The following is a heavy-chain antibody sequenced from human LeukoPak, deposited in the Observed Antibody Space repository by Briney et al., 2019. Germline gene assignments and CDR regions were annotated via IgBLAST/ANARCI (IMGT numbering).Heavy chain of an antibody. Sequence: SETLSLTCAVSGGAFSGYYWSWXRQPXGXXLXXXXEINYSGSSISNPSLESRVTMSIDTTKKRFSLKLTSVTAADTAVYYCARRGEWIAWNFDYWDQGSLVTVSS. V-gene: IGHV4-34*01. CDR2: INYSGSS. D-gene: IGHD2-21*01. CDR1: GGAFSGYY. J-gene: IGHJ4*02. CDR3: ARRGEWIAWNFDY.